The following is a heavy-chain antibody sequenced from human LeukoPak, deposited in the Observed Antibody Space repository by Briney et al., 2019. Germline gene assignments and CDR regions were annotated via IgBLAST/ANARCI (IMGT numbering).Heavy chain of an antibody. J-gene: IGHJ4*02. Sequence: PGGSLRLSCAASGFTFSDFYMTWIRQAPGKGPEWVSFISSTGSSIYYADSVKGRFTISRDNANNSLYLQMNSLRVEDTAVYYCARQPNVFDYWGQGTLATVSS. CDR3: ARQPNVFDY. CDR2: ISSTGSSI. D-gene: IGHD4/OR15-4a*01. V-gene: IGHV3-11*01. CDR1: GFTFSDFY.